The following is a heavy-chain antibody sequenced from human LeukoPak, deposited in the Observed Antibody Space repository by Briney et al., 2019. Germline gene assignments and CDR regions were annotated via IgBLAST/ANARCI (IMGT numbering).Heavy chain of an antibody. J-gene: IGHJ5*02. V-gene: IGHV1-2*02. CDR2: INPNSGGT. CDR1: GYTFTGYY. Sequence: ASVKVSCKASGYTFTGYYMHWVRQAPGQGLEWMGWINPNSGGTNYAQKLQGRVTMTTDTSTSTAYMELRSLRSDDTAVYYCARDHSSGWYVQGNWFDPWGQGTLVTVSS. D-gene: IGHD6-19*01. CDR3: ARDHSSGWYVQGNWFDP.